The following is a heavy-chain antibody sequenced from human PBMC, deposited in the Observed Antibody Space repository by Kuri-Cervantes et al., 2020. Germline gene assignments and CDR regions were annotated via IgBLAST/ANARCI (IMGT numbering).Heavy chain of an antibody. CDR3: ARDISTMFQISYYGMDV. CDR2: SNAGNGNT. CDR1: VYTFTSYA. D-gene: IGHD3-10*02. Sequence: AAVNVSCKASVYTFTSYAMHWVRQAPGQRLEWMGLSNAGNGNTKYSQEFQGRVTITMDTSASTAYMELSSLRSEDMAVYYCARDISTMFQISYYGMDVWGQGTTVTVSS. J-gene: IGHJ6*02. V-gene: IGHV1-3*02.